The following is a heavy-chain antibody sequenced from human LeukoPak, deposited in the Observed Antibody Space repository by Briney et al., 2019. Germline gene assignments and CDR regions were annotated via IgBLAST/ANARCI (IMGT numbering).Heavy chain of an antibody. CDR2: INPSGGST. Sequence: ASVKVSCKASGYTFTTYYMHWVRQAPGQGLEWMGIINPSGGSTSYAQKFQGRVTMTRDTSTSTVYMELSSLRSEDTAVYYCARDGETTVVTPRYFDYWGQGTLVTVSS. V-gene: IGHV1-46*01. CDR1: GYTFTTYY. D-gene: IGHD4-23*01. CDR3: ARDGETTVVTPRYFDY. J-gene: IGHJ4*02.